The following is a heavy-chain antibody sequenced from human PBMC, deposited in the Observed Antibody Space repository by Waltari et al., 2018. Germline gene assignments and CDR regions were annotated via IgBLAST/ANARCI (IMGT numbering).Heavy chain of an antibody. J-gene: IGHJ4*02. V-gene: IGHV4-39*01. CDR3: ARLLYDRSGYYYFDY. CDR2: IYYSGST. D-gene: IGHD3-22*01. CDR1: GGSISSSSYY. Sequence: QLQLQESGPGLVKPSETLSLTCTVPGGSISSSSYYWGWIRQPPGKGLEWIGSIYYSGSTYDNPSLKSRFTTSVDTSNNQFSLKLSSVTAADTAVYYCARLLYDRSGYYYFDYWGQGTLVTVSS.